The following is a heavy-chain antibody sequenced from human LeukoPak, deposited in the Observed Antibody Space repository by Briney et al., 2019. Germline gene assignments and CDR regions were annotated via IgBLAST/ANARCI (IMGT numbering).Heavy chain of an antibody. D-gene: IGHD3-10*01. CDR2: ISYDGSNK. Sequence: GGSLRLSCAASGFTFSSYGMHWVRQAPGKGLEWVAVISYDGSNKYYADSVKGRFTISRDTSKNTLYLQMNSLRAEDTAVYYSARDGITMVRGVIIRDAFDIWGQGTMVTVSS. V-gene: IGHV3-30*03. CDR3: ARDGITMVRGVIIRDAFDI. CDR1: GFTFSSYG. J-gene: IGHJ3*02.